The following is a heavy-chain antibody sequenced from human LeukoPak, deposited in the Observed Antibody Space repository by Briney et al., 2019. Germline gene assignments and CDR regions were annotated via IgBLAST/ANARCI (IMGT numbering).Heavy chain of an antibody. J-gene: IGHJ4*02. Sequence: SETLSLTCTVSGGSISSDYWSWIRQPPGKGLEWIGYILYSGYTKYNFSLKSRVIISVDPSKTQFSLKLSSVTAADTAVYYCARTSYINGAYYFHYWGQGTLVTVSS. D-gene: IGHD2-8*01. CDR3: ARTSYINGAYYFHY. CDR1: GGSISSDY. CDR2: ILYSGYT. V-gene: IGHV4-59*08.